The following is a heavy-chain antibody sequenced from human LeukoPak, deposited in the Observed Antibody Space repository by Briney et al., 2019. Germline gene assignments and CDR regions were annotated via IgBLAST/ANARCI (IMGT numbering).Heavy chain of an antibody. Sequence: SETLSLTCTVSGGSISSYYWSWIRQPPGKGLEWIGSIYYSGSTYYNPSLKSRVTISVDTSKNQFSLKLSSVTAADTAVYYCASGTGAFDIWGQGTMVTVSS. V-gene: IGHV4-59*04. D-gene: IGHD1-26*01. CDR1: GGSISSYY. CDR3: ASGTGAFDI. J-gene: IGHJ3*02. CDR2: IYYSGST.